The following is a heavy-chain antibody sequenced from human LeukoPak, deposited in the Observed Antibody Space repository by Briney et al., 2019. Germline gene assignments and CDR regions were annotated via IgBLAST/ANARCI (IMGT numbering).Heavy chain of an antibody. J-gene: IGHJ4*02. CDR1: GYTFTSYW. Sequence: GESLKISCKDSGYTFTSYWIAWVRQMPGKGLEWMGIIYLGDSDTRYSPSFQGQITISADKSISTAYLQWNSLEASDSAIYYCARRGDSDFRIDWGQGTLVTVSS. V-gene: IGHV5-51*01. CDR2: IYLGDSDT. D-gene: IGHD2-21*02. CDR3: ARRGDSDFRID.